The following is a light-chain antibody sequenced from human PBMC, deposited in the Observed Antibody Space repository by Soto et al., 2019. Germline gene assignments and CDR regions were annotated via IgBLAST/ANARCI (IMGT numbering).Light chain of an antibody. CDR3: QQYGSPPRT. J-gene: IGKJ1*01. CDR2: GES. CDR1: QSVSSSY. V-gene: IGKV3-20*01. Sequence: EIVLTQSPGTLPLSPGESATLSCRDSQSVSSSYLAWYQQNTGQAPRLLIYGESSRATGIPDRLSGSGSGTDLNLTISRLEPEDFAVYYCQQYGSPPRTFGQGTKVDIK.